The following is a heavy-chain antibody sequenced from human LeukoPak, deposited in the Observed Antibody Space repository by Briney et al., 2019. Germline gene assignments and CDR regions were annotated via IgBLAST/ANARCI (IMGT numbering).Heavy chain of an antibody. CDR1: GFTFDGHT. D-gene: IGHD3-22*01. J-gene: IGHJ4*02. CDR2: ISWDGGRT. CDR3: AKGSQYYYDTGASYYFDH. V-gene: IGHV3-43*01. Sequence: PGGSLRLSCVASGFTFDGHTMHWVRQVPGKGLQWVSLISWDGGRTVYADFVKGRFTISRDNSRNSLYLQMNSLTTEDTALYYCAKGSQYYYDTGASYYFDHWGQGALVTVSS.